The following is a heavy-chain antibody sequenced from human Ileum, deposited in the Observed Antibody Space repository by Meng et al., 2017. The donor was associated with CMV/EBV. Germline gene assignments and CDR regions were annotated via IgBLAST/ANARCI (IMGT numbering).Heavy chain of an antibody. CDR3: ARESTPTGYSNSRAPYFYYAMDV. CDR2: TYSDGAT. CDR1: GGSIIGHY. J-gene: IGHJ6*02. D-gene: IGHD6-13*01. Sequence: SETLSLTCPVSGGSIIGHYCNWIRQAPGKGLEWIGSTYSDGATHYNPSLKRSLTISVDTAKNQFSLRLTSVTAADTAIYFCARESTPTGYSNSRAPYFYYAMDVWGQGTTVTVSS. V-gene: IGHV4-59*11.